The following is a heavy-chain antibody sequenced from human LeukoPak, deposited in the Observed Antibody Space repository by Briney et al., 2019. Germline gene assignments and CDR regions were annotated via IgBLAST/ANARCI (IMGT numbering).Heavy chain of an antibody. J-gene: IGHJ3*02. CDR1: GYSFTSYW. CDR2: IYPGGSDT. CDR3: ASSRGITGTTTAFDI. D-gene: IGHD1-7*01. Sequence: GESLKISCKGSGYSFTSYWIGWVRQMPGKGLEWMGIIYPGGSDTRYSPSFQGQVTISADKSITTAYLQWSTLKASDTAMYYCASSRGITGTTTAFDIWGQGTMVTVSS. V-gene: IGHV5-51*01.